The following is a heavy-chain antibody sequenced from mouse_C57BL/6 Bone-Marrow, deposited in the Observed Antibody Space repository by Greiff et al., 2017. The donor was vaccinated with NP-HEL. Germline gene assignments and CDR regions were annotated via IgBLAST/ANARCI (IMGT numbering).Heavy chain of an antibody. J-gene: IGHJ4*01. Sequence: EVHLVESGGGLVQPKGSLKLSCAASGFSFNTYAMNWVRQAPGKGLEWVARIRSKSNNYATYYADSVKDRFTISRDDSESMLYLQMNNLKTEDTAMYYCVRHGSTSMDYWGQGTSVTVSS. CDR3: VRHGSTSMDY. CDR2: IRSKSNNYAT. CDR1: GFSFNTYA. V-gene: IGHV10-1*01.